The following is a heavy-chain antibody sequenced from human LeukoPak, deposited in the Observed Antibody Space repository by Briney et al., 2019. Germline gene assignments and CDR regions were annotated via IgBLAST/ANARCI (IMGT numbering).Heavy chain of an antibody. CDR2: INAGNANT. D-gene: IGHD2-8*01. CDR3: ARNHCTNGVCYKGTLDY. Sequence: ASVKVSCKASGYTFTSYVIHWVRQAPGQRLEWMGWINAGNANTKYSQDFQGRVTITKDTSATTAYMELSSLRSEDMAVYYRARNHCTNGVCYKGTLDYWGQGALVTVSS. V-gene: IGHV1-3*03. J-gene: IGHJ4*02. CDR1: GYTFTSYV.